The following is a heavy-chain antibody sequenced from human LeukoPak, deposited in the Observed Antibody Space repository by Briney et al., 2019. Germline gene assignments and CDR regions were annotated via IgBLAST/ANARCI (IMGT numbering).Heavy chain of an antibody. CDR1: GGSISSYY. V-gene: IGHV4-59*01. CDR3: ARGRTIFGVVIFGDAFDI. D-gene: IGHD3-3*01. CDR2: IYYSGST. Sequence: SETLSLTCTVSGGSISSYYWSWIRQPPGKGLEWIGYIYYSGSTNYNPSLKSRVTISVDTSKNQFSLKLSSVTAADTAVYYCARGRTIFGVVIFGDAFDIWGQGTMVTVSS. J-gene: IGHJ3*02.